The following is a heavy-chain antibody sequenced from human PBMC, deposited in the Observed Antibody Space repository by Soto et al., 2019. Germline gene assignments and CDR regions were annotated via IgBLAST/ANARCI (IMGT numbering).Heavy chain of an antibody. J-gene: IGHJ5*02. CDR3: ARARGFVLMVYAIRGEWFDP. Sequence: SETLSLTCTVSGGSISSGDYYWSWIRQPPGKGLEWIGYIYYSGSTYYNPSLKSRVTISVDTSKNQFSLKLSSVTAADTAVYYCARARGFVLMVYAIRGEWFDPWGQGTLVTVSS. D-gene: IGHD2-8*01. V-gene: IGHV4-30-4*01. CDR1: GGSISSGDYY. CDR2: IYYSGST.